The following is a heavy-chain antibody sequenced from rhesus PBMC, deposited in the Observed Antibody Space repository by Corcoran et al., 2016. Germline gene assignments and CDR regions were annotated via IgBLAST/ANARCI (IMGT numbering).Heavy chain of an antibody. CDR2: IDGNSAST. Sequence: QVKLPQWGEGLVKPSEPLSLTCAVYGGSISGSYYWRWIRPAPGTGLEWIGNIDGNSASTNYNPSLKNRVTISKDTSKNQFSLKLSSVTAADTAVYYCATPTAGTVRGFDYWGQGVLVTVSS. V-gene: IGHV4-73*01. CDR1: GGSISGSYY. CDR3: ATPTAGTVRGFDY. D-gene: IGHD5-24*01. J-gene: IGHJ4*01.